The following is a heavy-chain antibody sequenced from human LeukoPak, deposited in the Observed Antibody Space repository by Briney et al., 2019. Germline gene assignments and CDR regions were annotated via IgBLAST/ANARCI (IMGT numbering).Heavy chain of an antibody. V-gene: IGHV3-15*01. CDR3: STDVSSWCCFEC. Sequence: GGSLRLSYAASGFTFTNAWMSWVRQAPGKGLEWVGRIKSNTDGGPSDYAAPVKGRFTISRDDSKNTLYLQMNSLKTEDTAVYYCSTDVSSWCCFECWGQGTLVTVSS. J-gene: IGHJ4*02. CDR1: GFTFTNAW. D-gene: IGHD6-13*01. CDR2: IKSNTDGGPS.